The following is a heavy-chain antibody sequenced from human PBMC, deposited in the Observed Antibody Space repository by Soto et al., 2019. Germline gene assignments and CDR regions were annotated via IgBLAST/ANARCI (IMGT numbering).Heavy chain of an antibody. D-gene: IGHD3-10*01. Sequence: GGSLRLSCAASGFTFSSYSMNWVRQAPGKGLEWVSSISSSSSYIYYADSVKGRFTISRDNAKNSLYLQMNSLRAEDTAVYYCARVPDYYGSGGINYYYYMDVWGKGTTVTVSS. CDR3: ARVPDYYGSGGINYYYYMDV. CDR1: GFTFSSYS. V-gene: IGHV3-21*01. CDR2: ISSSSSYI. J-gene: IGHJ6*03.